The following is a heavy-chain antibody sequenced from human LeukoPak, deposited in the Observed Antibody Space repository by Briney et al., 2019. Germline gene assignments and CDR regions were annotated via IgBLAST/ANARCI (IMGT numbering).Heavy chain of an antibody. V-gene: IGHV3-30*03. CDR2: ISYDGSNK. Sequence: PGGSLRLSCAASGFTSSSYGMHWVRQAPGKGLEWVAVISYDGSNKYYADSVKGRFTISRDNAKNSVYLQMNSLRADDTAVYFCARIIGSYGTYRYDYWGQGILVTVSS. CDR3: ARIIGSYGTYRYDY. J-gene: IGHJ4*02. CDR1: GFTSSSYG. D-gene: IGHD1-26*01.